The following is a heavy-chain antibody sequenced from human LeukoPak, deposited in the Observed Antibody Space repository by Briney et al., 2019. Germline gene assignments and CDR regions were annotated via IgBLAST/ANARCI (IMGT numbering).Heavy chain of an antibody. CDR2: MNPNSGNT. Sequence: ASVKVSCKASGYTFTSYDINRVRQATGQGLEWMGWMNPNSGNTGYAQKFQGRVTITRNTSISTAYMELSSLRSEDTAVYYCARGEYQLLYNWFDPWGQGTLVTVSS. CDR1: GYTFTSYD. CDR3: ARGEYQLLYNWFDP. D-gene: IGHD2-2*01. J-gene: IGHJ5*02. V-gene: IGHV1-8*03.